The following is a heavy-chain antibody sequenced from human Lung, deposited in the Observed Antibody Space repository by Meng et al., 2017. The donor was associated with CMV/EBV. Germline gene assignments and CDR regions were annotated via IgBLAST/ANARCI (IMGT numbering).Heavy chain of an antibody. CDR2: MSFDGSNK. CDR1: GFAFNTFT. CDR3: ARVPHRWFEERPLDRFDV. J-gene: IGHJ6*02. D-gene: IGHD3-10*01. Sequence: SCAASGFAFNTFTMYWVRQAPGKGLEWVALMSFDGSNKNYADSVKGRFTISRDNSKNALYLEMNSLRAEDTAVYYCARVPHRWFEERPLDRFDVXGQGXAVTVSS. V-gene: IGHV3-30-3*01.